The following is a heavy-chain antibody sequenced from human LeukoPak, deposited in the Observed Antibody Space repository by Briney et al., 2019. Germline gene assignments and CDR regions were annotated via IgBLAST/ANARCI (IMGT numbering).Heavy chain of an antibody. Sequence: ASVKVSCKASGYTFTGYYMHWVRQAPGQGLEWMGWINPNSGGTNYAQKFQGRVTMTRDTSISTAYMELSRLRSDGTAVYYCARTIDCSSTSCYVTEYFQHWGQGTLVTVSS. J-gene: IGHJ1*01. CDR3: ARTIDCSSTSCYVTEYFQH. D-gene: IGHD2-2*01. CDR2: INPNSGGT. CDR1: GYTFTGYY. V-gene: IGHV1-2*02.